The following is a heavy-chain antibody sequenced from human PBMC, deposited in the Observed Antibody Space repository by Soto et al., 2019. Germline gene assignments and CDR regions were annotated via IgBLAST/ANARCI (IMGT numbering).Heavy chain of an antibody. CDR2: ISGNSETI. J-gene: IGHJ5*02. Sequence: EVQLVESGGGLVQPGRSLRLSCAASGFTFEDYAIHWVRQAPGKGLEWVAVISGNSETIGYEDSVRGRCTISRDNAKKSLHLQMNSLRAEDTALYYCTKGGAGYGSSWSSAWGQGTLVTVSS. D-gene: IGHD6-13*01. CDR3: TKGGAGYGSSWSSA. CDR1: GFTFEDYA. V-gene: IGHV3-9*01.